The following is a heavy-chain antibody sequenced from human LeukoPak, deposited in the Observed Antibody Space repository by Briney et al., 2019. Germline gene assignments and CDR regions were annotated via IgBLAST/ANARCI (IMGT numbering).Heavy chain of an antibody. CDR3: ARSELDIVVVPAAIGSATSTEF. D-gene: IGHD2-2*02. V-gene: IGHV3-74*01. CDR1: GFTFSSYW. CDR2: INSDGSST. J-gene: IGHJ4*02. Sequence: PGGSLRLSCAASGFTFSSYWMHWVRQAPGKGLVWVSRINSDGSSTSYADSVKGRFTISRDNSKNTLYHQMNSLRAEDTAVYYCARSELDIVVVPAAIGSATSTEFWGQGTLVTVSS.